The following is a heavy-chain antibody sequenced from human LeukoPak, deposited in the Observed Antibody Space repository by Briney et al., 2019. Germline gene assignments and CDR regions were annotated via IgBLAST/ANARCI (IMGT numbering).Heavy chain of an antibody. CDR2: IYSGGST. CDR3: ARVVDHDYGDYYLDY. CDR1: GFTVSSNY. V-gene: IGHV3-53*01. D-gene: IGHD4-17*01. Sequence: GGSLRLSCAASGFTVSSNYMIWVRQAPGKGLEWVSVIYSGGSTYYADSVKGRFTISRDNSKNTLYLQMNSLRAEDTAVYYCARVVDHDYGDYYLDYWGQGTLVTVSS. J-gene: IGHJ4*02.